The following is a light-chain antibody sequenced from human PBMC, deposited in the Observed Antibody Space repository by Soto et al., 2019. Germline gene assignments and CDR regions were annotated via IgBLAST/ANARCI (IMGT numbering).Light chain of an antibody. CDR3: SSYTSSSIYV. J-gene: IGLJ1*01. Sequence: QSVLTQPASVSGSPGQSITISCTGTSSDVGGYNYVSWYQQHPGKSPKLMIYDVSNRPSGVSNRFSGSKSGNTASLTISGLQAEEGADYYCSSYTSSSIYVLETGTK. CDR2: DVS. CDR1: SSDVGGYNY. V-gene: IGLV2-14*01.